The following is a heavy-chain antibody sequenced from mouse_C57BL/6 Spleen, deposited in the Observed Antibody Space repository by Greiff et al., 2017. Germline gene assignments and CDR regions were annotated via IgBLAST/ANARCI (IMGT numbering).Heavy chain of an antibody. CDR2: IYPGDGDT. Sequence: QVQLQQSGPELVKPGASVKISCKASGYAFSSSWMNWVKQRPGKGLEWIGRIYPGDGDTNYNGKFKGKATLTADKSSSTAYMQISSLTSEDSAVYFCAREGYYSSSSSWYFDVWGTGTTVTVSS. CDR1: GYAFSSSW. D-gene: IGHD1-1*01. J-gene: IGHJ1*03. CDR3: AREGYYSSSSSWYFDV. V-gene: IGHV1-82*01.